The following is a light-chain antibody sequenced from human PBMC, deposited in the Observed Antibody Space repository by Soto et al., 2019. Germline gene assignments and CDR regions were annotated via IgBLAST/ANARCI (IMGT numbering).Light chain of an antibody. J-gene: IGKJ1*01. CDR3: LQDYTYPWT. CDR1: QGISSY. V-gene: IGKV1-9*01. Sequence: QLTQAPSSLSASLGDRVTITCRASQGISSYLAWYPQTPGKAPKLLIYAASTLQSGVPSRFSGSGSGTDFTLTISSLQPEDFASYYCLQDYTYPWTFGQGTTVDIK. CDR2: AAS.